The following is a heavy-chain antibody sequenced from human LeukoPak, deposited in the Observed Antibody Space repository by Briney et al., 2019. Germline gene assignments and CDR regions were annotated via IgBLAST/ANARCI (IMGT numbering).Heavy chain of an antibody. V-gene: IGHV3-23*01. D-gene: IGHD3-10*01. CDR3: AKSGGLSGSGRLAMDV. CDR2: ISGSGGST. Sequence: GSLRLSCAASGFTFSTYAMSWVRLAPGKGLEWVSGISGSGGSTYYADSVKGRFTSSRDNSSNTLYVQMNSLRVEDTAVYYCAKSGGLSGSGRLAMDVWGQGTTVTVSS. J-gene: IGHJ6*02. CDR1: GFTFSTYA.